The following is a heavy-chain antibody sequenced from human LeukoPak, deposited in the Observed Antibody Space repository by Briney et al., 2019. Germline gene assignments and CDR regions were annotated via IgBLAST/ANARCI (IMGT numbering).Heavy chain of an antibody. CDR1: GYTFTSYG. V-gene: IGHV1-18*01. D-gene: IGHD2-2*01. CDR3: ARDWEYCSSTSCSSYYFDY. J-gene: IGHJ4*02. CDR2: ISAYSGNT. Sequence: ASVKVSCKASGYTFTSYGISWVRQAPGQGLEWMGWISAYSGNTNYAQKLQGRVTMTTDTSTSTAYMELRSLRSDDTAVYYCARDWEYCSSTSCSSYYFDYWGQGTLVTVSS.